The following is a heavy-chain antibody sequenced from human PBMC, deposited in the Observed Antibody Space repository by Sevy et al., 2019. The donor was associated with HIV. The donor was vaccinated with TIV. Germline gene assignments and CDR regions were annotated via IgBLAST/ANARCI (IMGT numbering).Heavy chain of an antibody. J-gene: IGHJ4*02. D-gene: IGHD3-22*01. Sequence: GGSLRLSCAASGFSFSDYNMNWVRQAPGKGLEWVSLIYSSGRTYYGDSVKGRFTISRDDSKNTLYLQMNSVRAEDTALYYCTRVHSGGYPFDYWGQGSLVTVSS. V-gene: IGHV3-53*01. CDR2: IYSSGRT. CDR1: GFSFSDYN. CDR3: TRVHSGGYPFDY.